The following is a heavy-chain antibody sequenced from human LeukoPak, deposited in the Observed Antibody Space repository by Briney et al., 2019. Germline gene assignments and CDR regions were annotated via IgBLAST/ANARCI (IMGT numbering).Heavy chain of an antibody. CDR2: ISYDGSNK. V-gene: IGHV3-30-3*01. CDR1: GFTFSSYA. J-gene: IGHJ4*02. CDR3: ARTANYYDSSGYKREFDY. Sequence: GGSLRLSCAASGFTFSSYAMHRVRQAPGKGLEWVAVISYDGSNKYYADSVKGRFTISRDNSKNTLYLQMNSLRAEDTAVYYCARTANYYDSSGYKREFDYWGQGTLVTVSS. D-gene: IGHD3-22*01.